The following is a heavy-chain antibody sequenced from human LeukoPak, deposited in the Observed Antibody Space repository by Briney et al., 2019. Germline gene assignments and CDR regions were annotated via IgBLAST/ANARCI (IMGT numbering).Heavy chain of an antibody. V-gene: IGHV3-21*01. Sequence: GGSLRLSCAASGFTFSSYSMNWVRQAPGKGLEWVSSISSSSSYIYYADSVKGRFTISRDNAKNSLYLQMNSLRAEDTAVYYCAGSSSWYGNWFDPCGQGTLVTVSS. CDR3: AGSSSWYGNWFDP. CDR2: ISSSSSYI. J-gene: IGHJ5*02. D-gene: IGHD6-13*01. CDR1: GFTFSSYS.